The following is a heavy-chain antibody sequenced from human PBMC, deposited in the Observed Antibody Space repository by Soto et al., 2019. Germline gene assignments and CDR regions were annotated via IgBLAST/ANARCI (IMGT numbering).Heavy chain of an antibody. Sequence: PGGSLRLSCAASGFTFSSYSMNWVRQAPGKGLEWVSSISSSSSYIYYADSVKGRFTISRDNAKNSLYLQMNSLRAEDTAVYYCARDVDPESYSSGWYDDAFDIWGQGTMVTVSS. CDR2: ISSSSSYI. CDR3: ARDVDPESYSSGWYDDAFDI. J-gene: IGHJ3*02. CDR1: GFTFSSYS. V-gene: IGHV3-21*01. D-gene: IGHD6-19*01.